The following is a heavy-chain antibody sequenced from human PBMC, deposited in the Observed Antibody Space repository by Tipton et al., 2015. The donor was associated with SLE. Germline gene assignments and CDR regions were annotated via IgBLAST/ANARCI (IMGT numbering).Heavy chain of an antibody. CDR1: GYSISSGYF. V-gene: IGHV4-38-2*01. D-gene: IGHD6-19*01. CDR2: IYHSGST. Sequence: TLSLTCAVSGYSISSGYFWGWFRQPPGKGLEWIGSIYHSGSTYYNPSLKSRVTISVDTSKNQFSLKLNSVTAADTAVYYCARAGGGDSGWYGYWGQGTLVTVSS. CDR3: ARAGGGDSGWYGY. J-gene: IGHJ4*02.